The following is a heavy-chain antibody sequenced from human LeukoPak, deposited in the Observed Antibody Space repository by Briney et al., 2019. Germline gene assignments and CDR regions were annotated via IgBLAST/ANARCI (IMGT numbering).Heavy chain of an antibody. CDR1: GYTFTTYP. D-gene: IGHD2-8*01. J-gene: IGHJ4*02. CDR2: ITTYNGDT. V-gene: IGHV1-18*01. Sequence: GASVKVSCETSGYTFTTYPINWVRQAPGQGLEWMGWITTYNGDTNYAQNLQGRVTMTADTSTSTAYMELRSLRSDDTAVYYCALISHCTTATCYYLDYWGQGTLVTVSS. CDR3: ALISHCTTATCYYLDY.